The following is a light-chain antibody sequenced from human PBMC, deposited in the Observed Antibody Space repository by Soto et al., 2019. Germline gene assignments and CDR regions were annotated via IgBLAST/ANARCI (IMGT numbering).Light chain of an antibody. J-gene: IGLJ3*02. CDR2: EDY. CDR3: QSYDINSHVVM. V-gene: IGLV6-57*03. CDR1: SGSIASSF. Sequence: NFMLTQPHSVSESPGKTVTISCTRSSGSIASSFVQWYQQRPGGAPTALIYEDYQRPSGVPDRFSGSIDSSSNSAALTISGLKTEDEADYFCQSYDINSHVVMFGGGTKLTVL.